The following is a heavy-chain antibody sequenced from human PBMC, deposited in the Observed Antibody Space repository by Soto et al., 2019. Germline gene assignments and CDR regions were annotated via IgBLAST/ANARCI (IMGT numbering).Heavy chain of an antibody. CDR2: IDPGTSYS. D-gene: IGHD3-3*01. V-gene: IGHV5-10-1*01. Sequence: PGESLKISCQGSGYSFNTYWISWVRQVPGKGLEWMGRIDPGTSYSNYSPSFEGHVTISVDKSKSTASLQWSSLKASDTAMYYCARHPTLHESRVWSGFDPWGQGTLVTVSS. CDR3: ARHPTLHESRVWSGFDP. CDR1: GYSFNTYW. J-gene: IGHJ5*02.